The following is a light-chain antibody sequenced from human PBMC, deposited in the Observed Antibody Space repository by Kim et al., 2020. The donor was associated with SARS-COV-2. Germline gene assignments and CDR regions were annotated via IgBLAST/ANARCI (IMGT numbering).Light chain of an antibody. CDR3: CSYAGSSTYV. V-gene: IGLV2-23*01. CDR2: EGS. CDR1: SSDVGSYNL. J-gene: IGLJ1*01. Sequence: QSALTQPASVSGSPGQSITICCTGTSSDVGSYNLGSWYQQHPGKAPKLMIYEGSKRPSGVSNRFSGSKSGNTASLTISRLQAENEGDYYCCSYAGSSTYVFGTGTKGTAL.